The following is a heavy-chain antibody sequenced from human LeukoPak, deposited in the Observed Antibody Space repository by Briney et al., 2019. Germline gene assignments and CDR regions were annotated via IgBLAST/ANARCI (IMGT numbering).Heavy chain of an antibody. CDR2: ISGSGGST. J-gene: IGHJ5*02. CDR3: AKDLAYLPAAILGWFDP. Sequence: GGSLRLSCAASGFTFSSYAMSWVRQAPGKGLEGVSAISGSGGSTYYADSVKGRFTISRDNSKNTLYLQMNSLRAEDTAVYYCAKDLAYLPAAILGWFDPWGQGTLVTVSS. CDR1: GFTFSSYA. V-gene: IGHV3-23*01. D-gene: IGHD2-2*01.